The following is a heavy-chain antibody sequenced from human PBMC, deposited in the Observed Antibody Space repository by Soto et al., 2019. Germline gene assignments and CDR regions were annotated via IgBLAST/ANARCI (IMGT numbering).Heavy chain of an antibody. Sequence: PVQAVKVSREGSGYSFTSYWIGWFRQRPGKCLAAMCIIDPGDSYTRYSPSFQCKVTISADKSISTAYLQWSSLKASDTAMYYCARLAITMVRGVPDYYYGMDVWGKRPTVTVSS. CDR2: IDPGDSYT. V-gene: IGHV5-51*01. J-gene: IGHJ6*04. D-gene: IGHD3-10*01. CDR1: GYSFTSYW. CDR3: ARLAITMVRGVPDYYYGMDV.